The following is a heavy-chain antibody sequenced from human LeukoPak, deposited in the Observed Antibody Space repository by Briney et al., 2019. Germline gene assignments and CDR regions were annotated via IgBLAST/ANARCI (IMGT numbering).Heavy chain of an antibody. CDR3: ARLKAADPQLDC. D-gene: IGHD6-13*01. V-gene: IGHV4-4*02. CDR2: IYHSGST. Sequence: SGTLSLTCAVSGGSISSSNWWSWVRQPPGKGLEWIGEIYHSGSTNYNPSLKSRATISVDKSKNQFSLKLSSVTAADTAVYYCARLKAADPQLDCWGQGTLVTVSS. CDR1: GGSISSSNW. J-gene: IGHJ4*02.